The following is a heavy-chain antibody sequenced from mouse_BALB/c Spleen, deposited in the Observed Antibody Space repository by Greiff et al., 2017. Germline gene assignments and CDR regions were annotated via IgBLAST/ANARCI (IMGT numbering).Heavy chain of an antibody. CDR3: NEGVRGAY. V-gene: IGHV14-4*02. CDR2: IDPENGDT. J-gene: IGHJ3*01. CDR1: GFNIKDYY. Sequence: EVKLMESGAELVRSGASVKLSCTASGFNIKDYYMHWVKQRPEQGLEWIGWIDPENGDTEYAPKFQGKATMTADTSSNTAYLQLSSLTSEDTAVYYCNEGVRGAYWGQGTLVTVSA. D-gene: IGHD2-14*01.